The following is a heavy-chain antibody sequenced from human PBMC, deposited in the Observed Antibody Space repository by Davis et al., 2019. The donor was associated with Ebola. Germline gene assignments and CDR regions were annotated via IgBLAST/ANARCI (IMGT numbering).Heavy chain of an antibody. Sequence: MPSETLSLTCAVYSGSFSGYYWSWIRQSPGKGLEWIGEINHSGSTNYNPSLKSRVTISVDTSKNQFSLKLSSVTAADTAVYYCARMVQGGIDYWGQGTLVTVSS. CDR2: INHSGST. J-gene: IGHJ4*02. V-gene: IGHV4-34*01. CDR1: SGSFSGYY. CDR3: ARMVQGGIDY. D-gene: IGHD3-10*01.